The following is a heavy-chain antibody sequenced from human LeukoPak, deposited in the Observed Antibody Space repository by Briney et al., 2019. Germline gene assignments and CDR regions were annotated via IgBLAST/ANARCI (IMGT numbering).Heavy chain of an antibody. J-gene: IGHJ4*02. CDR2: IYSGGST. Sequence: GGSLRLSCAASGFTVSSNYMSWVRQAPGKGLEWVSVIYSGGSTYYADSMKGRFTISRDNAKNSLYLQMNSLRAEDTAVYYCARERALYYYDSSGYPDYWGQGTLVTVSS. V-gene: IGHV3-53*01. CDR1: GFTVSSNY. CDR3: ARERALYYYDSSGYPDY. D-gene: IGHD3-22*01.